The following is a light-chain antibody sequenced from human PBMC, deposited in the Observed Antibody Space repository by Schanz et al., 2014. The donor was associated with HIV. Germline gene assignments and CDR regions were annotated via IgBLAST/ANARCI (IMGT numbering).Light chain of an antibody. CDR3: GTWDSSLSPDV. Sequence: QSVLTQPPSVSAAPGQKVTITCSGTYSNIGNNYVSWYQQFPGAAPRLLMYLNNQRPSGIPDRFSGSKSGTSATLVISDLQTGDEADYYCGTWDSSLSPDVFGTGTKLT. V-gene: IGLV1-51*01. J-gene: IGLJ1*01. CDR2: LNN. CDR1: YSNIGNNY.